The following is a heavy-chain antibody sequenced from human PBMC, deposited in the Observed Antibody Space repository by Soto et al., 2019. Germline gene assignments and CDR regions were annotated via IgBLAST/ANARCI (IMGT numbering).Heavy chain of an antibody. CDR3: ARDPPYGSGTSQNYGMDV. D-gene: IGHD3-10*01. Sequence: EVQLVESGGGLVQPGGSLRLSCAASGFTFNTYWMTWVRQAPGKGLEWVANIKQDGSETYYVDSVKGRCTISRDNAKNSLYLQMNRLRAEDTAVYYCARDPPYGSGTSQNYGMDVWGQGTTVTVSS. CDR2: IKQDGSET. CDR1: GFTFNTYW. J-gene: IGHJ6*01. V-gene: IGHV3-7*04.